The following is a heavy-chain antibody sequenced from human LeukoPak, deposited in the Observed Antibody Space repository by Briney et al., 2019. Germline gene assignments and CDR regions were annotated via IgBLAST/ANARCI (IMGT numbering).Heavy chain of an antibody. V-gene: IGHV1-18*01. CDR2: ISAYNGNT. D-gene: IGHD1-1*01. CDR3: ARRAQVERRHSQFDY. Sequence: ASVKVSCKASGYTFSSNGISWLRQAPEQGLEWMGWISAYNGNTNYAQKLQGRVTMTRDMSTSTVYMELSSLRSEDTAVFYCARRAQVERRHSQFDYWGQGTLVTVSS. J-gene: IGHJ4*02. CDR1: GYTFSSNG.